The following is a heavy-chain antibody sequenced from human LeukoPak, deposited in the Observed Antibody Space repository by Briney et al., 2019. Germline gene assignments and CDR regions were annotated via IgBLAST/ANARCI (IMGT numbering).Heavy chain of an antibody. Sequence: GGSLRLSCAASGFSFRTYAMHGVRQAPGKGLEWVAVISDDGSNKYYADSVTGRFTISRDNSKNTLSLQMNNLRREDTAVHYCARGLSGSYYYSMDVWGKGTTVTASS. CDR3: ARGLSGSYYYSMDV. CDR2: ISDDGSNK. V-gene: IGHV3-30*01. J-gene: IGHJ6*03. D-gene: IGHD3-10*01. CDR1: GFSFRTYA.